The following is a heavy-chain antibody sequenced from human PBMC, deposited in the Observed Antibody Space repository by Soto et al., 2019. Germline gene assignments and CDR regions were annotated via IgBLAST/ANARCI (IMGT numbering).Heavy chain of an antibody. CDR1: GFTFSDYY. CDR3: ARGGKMRFHY. Sequence: QVQLVQSGGGLVTPGGSLRLSCAGYGFTFSDYYMSWIRQAPGKGLEWLSYISSSGSGSAIYYTDSVKGRFTISRDNSKNSLYLQMNSLRADDTAVYYCARGGKMRFHYWGQGTLVTVSS. D-gene: IGHD6-13*01. CDR2: ISSSGSGSAI. V-gene: IGHV3-11*01. J-gene: IGHJ4*02.